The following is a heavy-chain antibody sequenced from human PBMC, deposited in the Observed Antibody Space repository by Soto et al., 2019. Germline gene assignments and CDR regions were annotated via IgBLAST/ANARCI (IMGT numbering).Heavy chain of an antibody. CDR1: GYSISSGSY. V-gene: IGHV4-38-2*02. CDR2: IYHGGTT. J-gene: IGHJ4*02. Sequence: SETLSLTCTVSGYSISSGSYWGWIRQPPGKGPEWIASIYHGGTTFYNPSLKSRVTVSVDKSNNQFSLKLRSVTAADTAVYYCAKAHVMVAAGRTFAYWGQGTLVPVP. CDR3: AKAHVMVAAGRTFAY. D-gene: IGHD3-10*01.